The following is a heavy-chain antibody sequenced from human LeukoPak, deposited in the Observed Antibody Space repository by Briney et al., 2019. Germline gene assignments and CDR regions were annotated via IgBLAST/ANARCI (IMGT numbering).Heavy chain of an antibody. CDR1: GLTFSDYY. CDR2: ISSSGSTI. J-gene: IGHJ6*02. Sequence: GGSLRLSCAASGLTFSDYYMSWIRQAPGKGLEWVSYISSSGSTIYYADSVKGRFTISRDNAKNSLYLQMNSLRAEDTAVYYCARAGEGQWLVQYYYYGMDVWGQGTTVTVSS. CDR3: ARAGEGQWLVQYYYYGMDV. V-gene: IGHV3-11*01. D-gene: IGHD6-19*01.